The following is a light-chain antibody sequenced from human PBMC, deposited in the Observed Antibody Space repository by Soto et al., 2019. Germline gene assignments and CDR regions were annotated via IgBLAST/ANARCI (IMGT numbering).Light chain of an antibody. CDR2: DVN. CDR1: NSDVGAYNY. J-gene: IGLJ1*01. Sequence: QSVLTQPASVSGSPRQSITISCTGTNSDVGAYNYVSWYQQHPGKVPKLMIYDVNNRPSGVSNRFSGSKSGNTASLTISGLQAEDEADYYCSSYTSSYTYVFGTGTKVTVL. V-gene: IGLV2-14*01. CDR3: SSYTSSYTYV.